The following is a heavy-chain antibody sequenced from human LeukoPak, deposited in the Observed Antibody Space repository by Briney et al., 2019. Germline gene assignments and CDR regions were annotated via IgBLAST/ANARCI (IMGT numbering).Heavy chain of an antibody. D-gene: IGHD6-19*01. CDR3: ARHVRGSGWKKPPYYYYYMDV. V-gene: IGHV4-4*07. CDR1: GGSISSYY. CDR2: IYTSGST. J-gene: IGHJ6*03. Sequence: SETLSLTCTVSGGSISSYYWSWIRQPAGKGLEWIGRIYTSGSTNYNPSLKSRVTMSVDTSKNQFSLKLSSVTAADTAVYYCARHVRGSGWKKPPYYYYYMDVWGKGTTVTISS.